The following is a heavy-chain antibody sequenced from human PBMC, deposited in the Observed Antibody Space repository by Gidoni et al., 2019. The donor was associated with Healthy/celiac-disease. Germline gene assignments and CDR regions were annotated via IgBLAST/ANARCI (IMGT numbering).Heavy chain of an antibody. CDR1: GFTFSSYG. J-gene: IGHJ3*02. Sequence: QVQLVESGGGVVQPGRSLRLPCAASGFTFSSYGMHWVRQAPGKGLEWVAVIWYDGSNKYYADSVKGRFTISRDNSKNTLYLQMNSLRAEDTAVYYCARDTSYTDGYRGAFDIWGQGTMVTVSS. CDR3: ARDTSYTDGYRGAFDI. V-gene: IGHV3-33*01. CDR2: IWYDGSNK. D-gene: IGHD3-10*01.